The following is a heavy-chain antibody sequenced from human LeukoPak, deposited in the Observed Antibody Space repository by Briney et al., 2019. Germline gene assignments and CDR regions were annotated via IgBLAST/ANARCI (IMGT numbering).Heavy chain of an antibody. CDR2: IYHSGST. CDR1: GGSISSGGYY. D-gene: IGHD2-2*01. Sequence: SETLSLTCTVSGGSISSGGYYWSWIRQPPGKGLEWIGYIYHSGSTYYNPSLKSRVTISVDTSKNQFSLKLSSVTAADTAVYYCARHSAHASTNDAFDIWGQGTMVTVSS. J-gene: IGHJ3*02. CDR3: ARHSAHASTNDAFDI. V-gene: IGHV4-30-2*02.